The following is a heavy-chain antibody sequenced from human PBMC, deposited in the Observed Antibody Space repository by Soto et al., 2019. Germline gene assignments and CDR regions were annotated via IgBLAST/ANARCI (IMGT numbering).Heavy chain of an antibody. V-gene: IGHV3-30-3*01. CDR3: ARDGQPGGYFDI. J-gene: IGHJ3*02. CDR1: GFTFSSYA. Sequence: QVQLVESGGGVVQPGRSLRLSCAASGFTFSSYAMHWVRQAPGKGLEWVAVISYDGSDKYYADSVKGRFTISRDNSKNPLYLQMNSLRAEDTAVYYCARDGQPGGYFDIWGQGTMVTVSS. CDR2: ISYDGSDK. D-gene: IGHD3-16*01.